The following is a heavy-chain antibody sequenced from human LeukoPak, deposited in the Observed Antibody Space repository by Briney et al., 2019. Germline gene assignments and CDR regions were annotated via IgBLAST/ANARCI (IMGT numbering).Heavy chain of an antibody. Sequence: GSLKLSCTASGYTFTSYGISWVRQAPGQGLEWMGWISAYNGNTNYAQQLQGRSTMTTDASTSTAYMELRSLRSDDTAVYYCARVRGIHYCYGMDVWGQGTTVTVSS. V-gene: IGHV1-18*01. CDR2: ISAYNGNT. D-gene: IGHD3-16*01. CDR1: GYTFTSYG. CDR3: ARVRGIHYCYGMDV. J-gene: IGHJ6*02.